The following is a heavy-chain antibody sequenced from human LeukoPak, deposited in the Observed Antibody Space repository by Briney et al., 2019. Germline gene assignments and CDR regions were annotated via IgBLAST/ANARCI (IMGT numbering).Heavy chain of an antibody. J-gene: IGHJ6*02. CDR1: GYTFTGDD. V-gene: IGHV1-8*01. D-gene: IGHD2-15*01. CDR2: MNPNSGNT. CDR3: ARRPVGYTALDV. Sequence: ASVKVSCKASGYTFTGDDINWVRQATGQGLEWMGWMNPNSGNTGYAQKFQGRVTMTRNTSISTAYMELSNLRSEDTAVYYCARRPVGYTALDVWGQGTTVTVTS.